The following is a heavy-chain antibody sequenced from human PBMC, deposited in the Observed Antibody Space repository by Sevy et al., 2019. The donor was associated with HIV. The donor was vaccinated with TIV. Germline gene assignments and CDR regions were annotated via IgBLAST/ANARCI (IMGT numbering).Heavy chain of an antibody. J-gene: IGHJ2*01. CDR1: GYTFTSYG. CDR2: ISAYNGNT. CDR3: ARGGRGYCSVGSCYSFWYFDL. D-gene: IGHD2-15*01. Sequence: ASVKVSCKASGYTFTSYGISWVRQAPGQGLEWMGWISAYNGNTNYAQKLQGRVTMTTDTSTSTAYMELRSLGSDDTAVYYCARGGRGYCSVGSCYSFWYFDLWGRGTLVTVSS. V-gene: IGHV1-18*04.